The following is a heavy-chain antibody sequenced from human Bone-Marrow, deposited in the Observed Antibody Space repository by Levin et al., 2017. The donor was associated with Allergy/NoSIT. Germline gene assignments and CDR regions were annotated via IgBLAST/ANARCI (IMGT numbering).Heavy chain of an antibody. Sequence: PGGSLRLSCAASGFSFGTYWMTWVRQAPGKGLEWLANINQDVSEKYYVGSVKGRFTVSRDNAENSLYLQMNSLGVGDTAVYFCARGLDHFDVWGQGITVIVSS. CDR3: ARGLDHFDV. V-gene: IGHV3-7*01. CDR1: GFSFGTYW. J-gene: IGHJ6*02. D-gene: IGHD1-1*01. CDR2: INQDVSEK.